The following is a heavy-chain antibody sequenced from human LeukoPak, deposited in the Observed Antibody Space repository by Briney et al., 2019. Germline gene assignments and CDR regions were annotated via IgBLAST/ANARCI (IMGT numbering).Heavy chain of an antibody. CDR3: ARVDIAARVPDY. D-gene: IGHD6-6*01. J-gene: IGHJ4*02. Sequence: ASVKVSCTASGYTFTCYYMHWVRQAPGQGLEWMGWINPNSGGTNYAEKFQGRVTMTRDTSISTAYMELSRLRSDDTAVYYCARVDIAARVPDYWGQGTLVTVSS. CDR1: GYTFTCYY. V-gene: IGHV1-2*02. CDR2: INPNSGGT.